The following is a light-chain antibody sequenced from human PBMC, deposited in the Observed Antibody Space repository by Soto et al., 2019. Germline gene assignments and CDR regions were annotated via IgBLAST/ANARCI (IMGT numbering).Light chain of an antibody. CDR2: EVS. J-gene: IGLJ2*01. Sequence: QSALTQPASVSGSPGQSITISCTGTSHDIGGYKYVSWYQQHPGKAPKLMIYEVSNRPSGVPDRFSGSKSGNTASLTVSGLQAEDEADYYCSSYGGSSNLVFGGGTKLTVL. CDR1: SHDIGGYKY. CDR3: SSYGGSSNLV. V-gene: IGLV2-8*01.